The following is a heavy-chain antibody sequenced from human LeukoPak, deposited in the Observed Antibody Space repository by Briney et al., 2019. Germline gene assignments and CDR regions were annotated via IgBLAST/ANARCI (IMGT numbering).Heavy chain of an antibody. CDR2: IYPGDSDT. D-gene: IGHD6-19*01. J-gene: IGHJ4*02. Sequence: GESLKISCKGSGYSVTNYWIGWVRQMPGKGLEWMGIIYPGDSDTRYNPSFQGQVTISADKSISTAYLQWSSLKASDSAIYYCARVRDKAVAGTFDYWGQGTLVTVSS. CDR3: ARVRDKAVAGTFDY. CDR1: GYSVTNYW. V-gene: IGHV5-51*01.